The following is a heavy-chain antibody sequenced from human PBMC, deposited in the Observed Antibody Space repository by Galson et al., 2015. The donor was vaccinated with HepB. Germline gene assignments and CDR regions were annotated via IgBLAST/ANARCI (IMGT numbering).Heavy chain of an antibody. J-gene: IGHJ4*02. D-gene: IGHD5-18*01. CDR1: GFTFSSFA. CDR3: ARDGVQLWLEGYFDY. Sequence: SLRLSCAASGFTFSSFAMHWVRQPPGKGLAWVAIISYDGSNKYYADSVKGRFTISRDNSKNTLYLQMNSLRTEDTAVYYCARDGVQLWLEGYFDYWGQGTLVTVSS. V-gene: IGHV3-30-3*01. CDR2: ISYDGSNK.